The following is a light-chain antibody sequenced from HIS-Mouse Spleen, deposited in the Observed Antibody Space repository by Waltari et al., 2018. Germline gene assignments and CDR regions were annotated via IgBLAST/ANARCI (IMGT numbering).Light chain of an antibody. CDR3: QQYYSTPPT. V-gene: IGKV4-1*01. CDR2: WAS. J-gene: IGKJ1*01. CDR1: QSVLYSSNNKNY. Sequence: DIVMTQSPDSLAVSLGERATINCKSSQSVLYSSNNKNYLAWYQQKPGQPPKLLIYWASTRESGVPDRCSGSWSGTDFTLTISSLQAEDVAVYYCQQYYSTPPTFGQGTKVEIK.